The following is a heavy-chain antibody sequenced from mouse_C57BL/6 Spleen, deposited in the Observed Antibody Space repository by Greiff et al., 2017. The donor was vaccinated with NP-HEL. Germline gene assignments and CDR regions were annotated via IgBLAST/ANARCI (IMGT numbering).Heavy chain of an antibody. CDR3: AMDSNYGGWFAY. CDR2: IHPSDSDT. V-gene: IGHV1-74*01. Sequence: VQLQQPGAELVKPGASVKVSCKASGYTFTSYWMHWVKQRPGQGLEWIGRIHPSDSDTNYNQKFKGKATLTVDKSSSTAYMQLSSLTSEDSAVYYCAMDSNYGGWFAYWGQGTLVTVSA. D-gene: IGHD2-5*01. CDR1: GYTFTSYW. J-gene: IGHJ3*01.